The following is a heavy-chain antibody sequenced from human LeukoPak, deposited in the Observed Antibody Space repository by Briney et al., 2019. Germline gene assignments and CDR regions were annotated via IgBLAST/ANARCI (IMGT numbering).Heavy chain of an antibody. CDR1: GFTFSAYW. Sequence: PGGSLRLSCAASGFTFSAYWMGWVRQAPGKGLEWVANIKQDGSEKNYVDSVKGRFTISRDNAKSSLYLQMNSLRAEDTAVYYCALGLAAPANWGQGILVIVSS. CDR3: ALGLAAPAN. D-gene: IGHD3-3*02. CDR2: IKQDGSEK. J-gene: IGHJ4*02. V-gene: IGHV3-7*03.